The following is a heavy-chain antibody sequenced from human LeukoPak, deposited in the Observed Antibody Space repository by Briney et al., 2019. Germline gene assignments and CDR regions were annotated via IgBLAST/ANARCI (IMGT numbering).Heavy chain of an antibody. CDR1: GDSFTSTNYW. CDR2: IQSTGRT. V-gene: IGHV4-39*01. Sequence: SETLSLTCTVSGDSFTSTNYWWGWVRLPPGKGLEWIGAIQSTGRTFSNPSLKSRVTISVDTSKKQFSLDLRSATAADTAVYYCARRRHHFDYYDVWGQGTRVTVSS. J-gene: IGHJ3*01. CDR3: ARRRHHFDYYDV. D-gene: IGHD3-10*01.